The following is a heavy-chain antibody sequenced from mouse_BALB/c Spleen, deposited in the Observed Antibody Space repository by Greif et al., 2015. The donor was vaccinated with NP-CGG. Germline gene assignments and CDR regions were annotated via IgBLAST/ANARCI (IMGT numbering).Heavy chain of an antibody. J-gene: IGHJ4*01. V-gene: IGHV3-6*02. CDR2: ISYDGSN. CDR3: ASIYDGYFHYGMDS. D-gene: IGHD2-3*01. CDR1: GYSITSGYY. Sequence: EVQLQESGPGLVKPSQSLSLTCSVTGYSITSGYYWNWIRQFPGNKLEWMGYISYDGSNNYNPSLKNRISITLYTSKNHFFLKLNSVTSEATATYYCASIYDGYFHYGMDSLDQGTSVTVSS.